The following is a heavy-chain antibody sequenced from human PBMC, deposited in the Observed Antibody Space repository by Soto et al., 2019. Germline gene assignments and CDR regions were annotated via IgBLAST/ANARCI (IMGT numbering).Heavy chain of an antibody. CDR2: ISYDGSNK. J-gene: IGHJ6*02. CDR1: GFTFSSYA. V-gene: IGHV3-30-3*01. CDR3: ARAALPLDV. Sequence: QVQLVESGGGVVQPGRSLRLSCAASGFTFSSYAMHWVRQAPGKGLEWVAVISYDGSNKYYADSVKGRFTISRDNSKNTLYLQMTSLGAEDTAVYYCARAALPLDVWGQGTTVTVS.